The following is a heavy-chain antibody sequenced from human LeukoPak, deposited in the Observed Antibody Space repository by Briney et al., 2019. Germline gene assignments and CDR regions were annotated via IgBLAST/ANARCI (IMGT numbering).Heavy chain of an antibody. D-gene: IGHD3-10*01. CDR2: INPNSGGT. CDR1: GYTFTVYY. J-gene: IGHJ4*02. Sequence: ASVKVSCKASGYTFTVYYIHWVRQAPGQGLEWMGWINPNSGGTNYAQKFQGRVTMTRDTSTSTAYMELSRLRPDDTAVYYCATYQYDSGTYLDYWGQGTLVTVSS. CDR3: ATYQYDSGTYLDY. V-gene: IGHV1-2*02.